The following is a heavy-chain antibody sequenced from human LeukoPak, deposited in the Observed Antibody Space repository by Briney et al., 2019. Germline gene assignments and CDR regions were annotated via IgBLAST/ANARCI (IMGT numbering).Heavy chain of an antibody. CDR3: AREGRDYYDRSGYSPDY. CDR1: GGSIRSSGTSY. CDR2: FYSSGSS. J-gene: IGHJ4*02. D-gene: IGHD3-22*01. Sequence: SETLSLTCSVSGGSIRSSGTSYWGWIRQPPGRGLEWVGTFYSSGSSHYNPSLKNRVTKSVDTSKNQFSLKLSSVTAADTAMYYCAREGRDYYDRSGYSPDYWGQGTLVTVSS. V-gene: IGHV4-39*07.